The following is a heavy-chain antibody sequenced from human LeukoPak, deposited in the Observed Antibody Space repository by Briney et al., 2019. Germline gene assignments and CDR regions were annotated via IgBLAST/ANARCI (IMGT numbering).Heavy chain of an antibody. Sequence: GGSLRLSCVVSGFTFNRCWMNWVRQAPGKGLEWVSAISGSGGSTYYADSVKGRFTISRDNSKNTLYLQMNSLRAEDTAVYYCAKRMTTVTTPIDYWGQGTLVTVSS. CDR1: GFTFNRCW. CDR3: AKRMTTVTTPIDY. V-gene: IGHV3-23*01. CDR2: ISGSGGST. D-gene: IGHD4-11*01. J-gene: IGHJ4*02.